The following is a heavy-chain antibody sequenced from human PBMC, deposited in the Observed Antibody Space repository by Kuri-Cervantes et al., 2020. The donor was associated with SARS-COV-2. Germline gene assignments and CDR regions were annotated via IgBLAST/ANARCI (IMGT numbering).Heavy chain of an antibody. Sequence: GESLKISCAASGFTFSTYWMHWVRQAPGEGPVWVSRINEDGSQTTYADSVRGRFTISRDNARNTLYLQMNSLRAEDTAVYYCAKDLSWFGELNYGMDVWGQGTTVTVSS. CDR1: GFTFSTYW. CDR3: AKDLSWFGELNYGMDV. V-gene: IGHV3-74*01. J-gene: IGHJ6*02. D-gene: IGHD3-10*01. CDR2: INEDGSQT.